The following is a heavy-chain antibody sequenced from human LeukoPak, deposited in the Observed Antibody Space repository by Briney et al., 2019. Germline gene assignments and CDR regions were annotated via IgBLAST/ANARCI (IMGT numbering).Heavy chain of an antibody. Sequence: GGSLRLSCAASGFTFSSYWMSWVRQAPGKGLEWVSSISSSSSYIYYADSVKGRFTISRDNAKNSLYLQMNSLRVEDTAVYYCASGGHIDYCGQGTLVTVSS. V-gene: IGHV3-21*06. D-gene: IGHD3-16*01. CDR2: ISSSSSYI. J-gene: IGHJ4*02. CDR3: ASGGHIDY. CDR1: GFTFSSYW.